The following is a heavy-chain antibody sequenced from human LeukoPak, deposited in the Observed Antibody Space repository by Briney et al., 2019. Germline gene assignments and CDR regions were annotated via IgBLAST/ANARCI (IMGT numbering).Heavy chain of an antibody. CDR3: ARGPSVYFDY. CDR1: GFTFSSYE. V-gene: IGHV3-48*03. Sequence: GGSLRLSCAASGFTFSSYEMNWVRQAPGKGLEWVSYISSSCSTIYYADSVKGRFTISRDNAKNSLYLQMNSLRAEDTAVYYCARGPSVYFDYWGQGTLVTVSS. CDR2: ISSSCSTI. D-gene: IGHD3-10*01. J-gene: IGHJ4*02.